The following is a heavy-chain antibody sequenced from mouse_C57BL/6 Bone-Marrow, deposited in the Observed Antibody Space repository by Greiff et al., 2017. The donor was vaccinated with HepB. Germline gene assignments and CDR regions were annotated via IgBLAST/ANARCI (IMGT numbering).Heavy chain of an antibody. J-gene: IGHJ4*01. CDR1: GFTFSDYG. V-gene: IGHV5-17*01. CDR3: AREDYYGKDYAMDY. Sequence: EVKVVDSGGGLVKPGGSLKLSCAASGFTFSDYGMHWVRQAPEKGLEWVAYISSGSSTIYYADTVKGRFTISRDNAKNTLFLQMTSLRSEDTAMYYCAREDYYGKDYAMDYWGQGTSVTVSS. CDR2: ISSGSSTI. D-gene: IGHD1-1*01.